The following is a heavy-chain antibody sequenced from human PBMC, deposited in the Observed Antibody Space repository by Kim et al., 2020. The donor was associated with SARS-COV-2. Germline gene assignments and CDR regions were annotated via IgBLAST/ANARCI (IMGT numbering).Heavy chain of an antibody. CDR2: IFYTGTT. J-gene: IGHJ4*02. CDR1: GGSIGNSGNY. V-gene: IGHV4-31*03. CDR3: ATLGKKYGNSVDF. Sequence: SETLSLTCTVSGGSIGNSGNYWIWIRQHPGKGLECIGYIFYTGTTYYSPSLRSRVAMSVDTSQTQFSLRLNSVTAADTAVYFCATLGKKYGNSVDFWGQGTLVTVSS. D-gene: IGHD1-1*01.